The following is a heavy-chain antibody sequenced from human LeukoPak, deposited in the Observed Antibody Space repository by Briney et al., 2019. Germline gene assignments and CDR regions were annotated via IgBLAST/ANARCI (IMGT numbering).Heavy chain of an antibody. D-gene: IGHD6-13*01. Sequence: PSETLSLTCAVYGGSFSGYYWSWIRQPPGKGLEWIGEINHSGSTNYNPSLKSRVTISVGTSKNQFSPKLSSVTAADTAVYYCARGSIRSSWYVYYYYYYMDVWGKGTTVTVSS. CDR3: ARGSIRSSWYVYYYYYYMDV. CDR1: GGSFSGYY. V-gene: IGHV4-34*01. J-gene: IGHJ6*03. CDR2: INHSGST.